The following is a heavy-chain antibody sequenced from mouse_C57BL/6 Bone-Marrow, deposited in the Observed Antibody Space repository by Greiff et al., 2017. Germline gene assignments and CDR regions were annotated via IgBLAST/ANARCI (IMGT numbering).Heavy chain of an antibody. CDR1: GYTFTSYD. D-gene: IGHD1-1*01. CDR2: IYPRDGST. Sequence: QVQLQQSGPELVKPGASVKLSCKASGYTFTSYDINWVKQRPGQGLEWIGWIYPRDGSTKYNEKFKGKATLTVDTSSSTAYMELHSLTSGDSAVYFCARRDYYGSREYFDYWGQGTTLTVSS. J-gene: IGHJ2*01. V-gene: IGHV1-85*01. CDR3: ARRDYYGSREYFDY.